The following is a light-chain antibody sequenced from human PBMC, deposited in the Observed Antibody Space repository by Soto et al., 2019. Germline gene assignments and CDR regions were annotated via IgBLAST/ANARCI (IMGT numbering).Light chain of an antibody. V-gene: IGLV2-14*01. Sequence: QSVLTQPASVSGSPGQSITISCTGTSSDVGSYHYVSWFQQHPGKAPKLIIFEVSDRPSGVSTRFSGSKSGDTASLTISGLQADDEADYYRSSYTSGRDVYVLGGGTKVTVL. CDR2: EVS. J-gene: IGLJ1*01. CDR3: SSYTSGRDVYV. CDR1: SSDVGSYHY.